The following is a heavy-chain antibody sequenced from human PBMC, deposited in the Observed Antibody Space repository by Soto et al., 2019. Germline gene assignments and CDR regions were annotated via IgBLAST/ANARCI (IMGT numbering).Heavy chain of an antibody. Sequence: EVQLVESGGGLVQPGGSLRLSCAASGFTVSSNYMSWVRQAPGKGLEWVSVIYSGGSTYYADSVKGRFTISRDNSKNTLYLQMNSLRAEDTAVYYCARGLLRAFGYYMDVWGKGTTVTVSS. CDR3: ARGLLRAFGYYMDV. J-gene: IGHJ6*03. D-gene: IGHD3-16*01. CDR2: IYSGGST. CDR1: GFTVSSNY. V-gene: IGHV3-66*01.